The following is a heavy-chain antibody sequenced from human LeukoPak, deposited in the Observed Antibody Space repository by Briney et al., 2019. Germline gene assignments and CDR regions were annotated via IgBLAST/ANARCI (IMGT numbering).Heavy chain of an antibody. CDR1: GGSISSYY. Sequence: KSSETLSLTCTVSGGSISSYYWSWIRQPPGKGLEWIGYIYYSGSTNYNPSLKSRVTISVDTSKNQFSQKLSSVTAADTAVYYCARQGAGVDYWGQGTLVTVSS. CDR2: IYYSGST. J-gene: IGHJ4*02. V-gene: IGHV4-59*08. D-gene: IGHD3-10*01. CDR3: ARQGAGVDY.